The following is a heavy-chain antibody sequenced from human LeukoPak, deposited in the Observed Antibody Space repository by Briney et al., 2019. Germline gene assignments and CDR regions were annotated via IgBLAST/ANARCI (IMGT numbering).Heavy chain of an antibody. J-gene: IGHJ4*02. V-gene: IGHV3-30*02. CDR3: AKDKVPAAKTLGYFDY. CDR2: IRYDGSNK. Sequence: PGGSLRLSCAASGFTFSSYGMHWVRQAPGKGLEWVAFIRYDGSNKYYADSVKGRFTISRDNSKNMLYLQMNSLRAEDTAVYYCAKDKVPAAKTLGYFDYWGQGTLVTVSS. CDR1: GFTFSSYG. D-gene: IGHD2-2*01.